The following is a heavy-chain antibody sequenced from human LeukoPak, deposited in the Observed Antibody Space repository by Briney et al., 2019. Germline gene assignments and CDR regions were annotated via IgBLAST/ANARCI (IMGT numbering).Heavy chain of an antibody. CDR2: ISGSGGST. D-gene: IGHD3-3*01. V-gene: IGHV3-23*01. Sequence: GGSLGLSCAASGFTFSSYAMSWVRQAPGKGLEWVSAISGSGGSTYYADSVKGRFTISRDNSKNTLYLQMNSLRAEDTAVYYCAKDKDTIFGPSWDYWGQGTLVTVSS. CDR3: AKDKDTIFGPSWDY. J-gene: IGHJ4*02. CDR1: GFTFSSYA.